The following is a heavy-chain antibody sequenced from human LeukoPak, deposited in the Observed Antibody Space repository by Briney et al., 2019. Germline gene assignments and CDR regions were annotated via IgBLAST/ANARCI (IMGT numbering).Heavy chain of an antibody. J-gene: IGHJ4*02. V-gene: IGHV4-34*01. Sequence: SETLSLTCAVYGGSFSGYYWSWLRQPPGKGLEWIGEINHSGSTNYNPSLKSRVTISVDTSKNQFSLKLSSVTAADTAVYYCARGRLNDFWSGYCFDYWGQGTLVTVSS. CDR3: ARGRLNDFWSGYCFDY. CDR2: INHSGST. D-gene: IGHD3-3*01. CDR1: GGSFSGYY.